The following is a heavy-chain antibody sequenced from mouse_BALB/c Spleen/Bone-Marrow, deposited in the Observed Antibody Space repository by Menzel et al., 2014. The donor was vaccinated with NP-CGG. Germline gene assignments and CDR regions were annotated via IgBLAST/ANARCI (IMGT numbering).Heavy chain of an antibody. J-gene: IGHJ4*01. CDR3: ARDDYDDYYAMDY. V-gene: IGHV14-3*02. Sequence: VQLVESGAELVKPGASVKLSCTASGFNIKDTYMHWVKQRPEQGLEWIGRIDPANGNTKYDPKFQDKATITTDTSSNTAYLQLSSLTSEDTAVYYCARDDYDDYYAMDYWGQGTSVTVSS. CDR2: IDPANGNT. D-gene: IGHD2-4*01. CDR1: GFNIKDTY.